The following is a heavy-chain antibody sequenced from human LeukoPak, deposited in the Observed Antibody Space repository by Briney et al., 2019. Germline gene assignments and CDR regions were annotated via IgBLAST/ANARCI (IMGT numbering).Heavy chain of an antibody. Sequence: SETLSLTCTVSGGPISSSSFYWAWIRQPPGKGLQWIGSIYFSGNTYYNPSLKSRVTISVDTSKNQFSLKLSSVTAADTAVYYCAKDRGVSSSWFYFDYWGQGTLVTVSS. CDR3: AKDRGVSSSWFYFDY. V-gene: IGHV4-39*02. D-gene: IGHD6-13*01. CDR2: IYFSGNT. J-gene: IGHJ4*02. CDR1: GGPISSSSFY.